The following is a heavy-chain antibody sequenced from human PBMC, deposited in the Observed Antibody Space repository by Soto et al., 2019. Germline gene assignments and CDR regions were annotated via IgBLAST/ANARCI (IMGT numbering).Heavy chain of an antibody. J-gene: IGHJ6*02. CDR1: GFTFDDYA. CDR3: AKDMVGAFTTYYYYGMDV. CDR2: ISWNSGSI. Sequence: GGSLRLSCAASGFTFDDYAMHWVRQAPGKGLEWVSGISWNSGSIGYADSVKGRFTISRDNAKNSLYLQMNSLRAEDTALYYCAKDMVGAFTTYYYYGMDVWGQGTTVTVSS. D-gene: IGHD1-26*01. V-gene: IGHV3-9*01.